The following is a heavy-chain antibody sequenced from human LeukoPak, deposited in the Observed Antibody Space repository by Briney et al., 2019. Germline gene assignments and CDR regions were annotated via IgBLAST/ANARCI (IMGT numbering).Heavy chain of an antibody. V-gene: IGHV3-30-3*01. Sequence: GGSLRLSCAASQFTFSSYAMHWVRQAPGKGLEWVAVISYDGSNKYYADSVKGRFTISRDNSKSTLYLQMNSLRAEDRAVYYCASAYYYDSSGHRNMMNFNYWGQGTLVTVSS. CDR3: ASAYYYDSSGHRNMMNFNY. CDR2: ISYDGSNK. J-gene: IGHJ4*02. D-gene: IGHD3-22*01. CDR1: QFTFSSYA.